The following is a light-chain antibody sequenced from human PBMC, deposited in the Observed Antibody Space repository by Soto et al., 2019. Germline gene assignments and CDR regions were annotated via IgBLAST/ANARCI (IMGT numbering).Light chain of an antibody. CDR1: SSDVGGYNY. V-gene: IGLV2-14*01. Sequence: QSVLTQPASVSGSPGQSITISCTGTSSDVGGYNYVSWYQQHPGKAPKLMIYDVSNRPSGVSNRFSGSKSGNTASLTISGLQAEDEADYYCSPYTSSSGYVFGTGTKLTVL. J-gene: IGLJ1*01. CDR2: DVS. CDR3: SPYTSSSGYV.